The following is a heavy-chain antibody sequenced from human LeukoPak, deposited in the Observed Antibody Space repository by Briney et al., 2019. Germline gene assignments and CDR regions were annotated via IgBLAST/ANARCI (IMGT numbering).Heavy chain of an antibody. Sequence: GGSLRLSCAASGFTVSSNYRSWVRQAPGKGLEWVSVIYSGGSTYYADSVKGRFTISRDNSKNTLYLQMNTLRAEDTAVYYCAHLLFYYCYMDVWGKGTTVTVSS. CDR3: AHLLFYYCYMDV. V-gene: IGHV3-53*01. J-gene: IGHJ6*03. CDR1: GFTVSSNY. D-gene: IGHD2-21*02. CDR2: IYSGGST.